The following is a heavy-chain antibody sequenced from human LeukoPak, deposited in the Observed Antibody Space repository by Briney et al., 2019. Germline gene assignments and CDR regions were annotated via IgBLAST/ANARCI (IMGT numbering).Heavy chain of an antibody. CDR3: ARHFGLAYCGGDCHAYGMDV. V-gene: IGHV4-38-2*02. Sequence: SETLSLTCTVSGYSNTSGFYWGWIRQPPGKGLEWIGSIYHSGSTYYNPSLKSRVTISVDTSKNQFSLKLSSVTAADTAVYYCARHFGLAYCGGDCHAYGMDVWGQGTTVTVSS. CDR1: GYSNTSGFY. J-gene: IGHJ6*02. D-gene: IGHD2-21*02. CDR2: IYHSGST.